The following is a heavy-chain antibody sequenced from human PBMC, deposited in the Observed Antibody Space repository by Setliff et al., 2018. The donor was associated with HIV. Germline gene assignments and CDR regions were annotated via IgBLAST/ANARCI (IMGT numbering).Heavy chain of an antibody. Sequence: SETLSLTCTVSGDSISSYYWSWIRQTAGKGLEWIGRIYTSGTTNYNPSLKRRVTMSVDTSKNQFSLKLTSVTAADTAVYYCARDDSGYYYYMDVWGKGTSVTVSS. D-gene: IGHD1-26*01. CDR1: GDSISSYY. CDR3: ARDDSGYYYYMDV. J-gene: IGHJ6*03. V-gene: IGHV4-4*07. CDR2: IYTSGTT.